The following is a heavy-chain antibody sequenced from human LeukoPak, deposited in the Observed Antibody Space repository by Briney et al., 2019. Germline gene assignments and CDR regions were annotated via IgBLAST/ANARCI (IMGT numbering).Heavy chain of an antibody. D-gene: IGHD2-21*02. V-gene: IGHV4-39*07. Sequence: SDTLSLTCTVSGGSIRSSNYYWGWIRQPPGQGLMWIGSIYYSGSTYYSPSLKSRVTISVDTSKNQFSLKLRSVTAADTAVYYCARDYCGGDCYFMAYNYFDPWGQGTLVTVSS. J-gene: IGHJ5*02. CDR2: IYYSGST. CDR3: ARDYCGGDCYFMAYNYFDP. CDR1: GGSIRSSNYY.